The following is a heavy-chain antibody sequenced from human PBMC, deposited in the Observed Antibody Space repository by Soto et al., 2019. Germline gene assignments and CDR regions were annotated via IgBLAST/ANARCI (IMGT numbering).Heavy chain of an antibody. Sequence: QVQLQESGPGLVKPSQTLSLTCTVSGGSISSGDYYWSWIRHPPGNGLEWIGYIYYSGSTYYNPSLKSRVTISVDTSNNQFSLKLSSVTAADTAVYYCAGVGWSQPNRYFDLWGRGTLVTVSS. V-gene: IGHV4-30-4*01. D-gene: IGHD3-3*01. CDR2: IYYSGST. J-gene: IGHJ2*01. CDR1: GGSISSGDYY. CDR3: AGVGWSQPNRYFDL.